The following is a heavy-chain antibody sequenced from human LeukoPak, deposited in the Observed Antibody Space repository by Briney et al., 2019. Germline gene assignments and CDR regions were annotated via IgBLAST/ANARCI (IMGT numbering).Heavy chain of an antibody. D-gene: IGHD6-13*01. CDR2: IYYSGST. V-gene: IGHV4-39*07. Sequence: SETLSLTCTVSGGPISSSSYYWGWIRQPPGKGLEWIGSIYYSGSTYYNPSLKSRVTISVDTSKNQFSLKLSSVTAADTAVYYCAREYSDSPPGWFDPWGQGTLVTVSS. CDR3: AREYSDSPPGWFDP. J-gene: IGHJ5*02. CDR1: GGPISSSSYY.